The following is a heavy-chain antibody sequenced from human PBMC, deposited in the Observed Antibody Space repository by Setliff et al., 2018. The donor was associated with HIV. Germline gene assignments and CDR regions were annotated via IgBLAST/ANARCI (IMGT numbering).Heavy chain of an antibody. CDR3: AKTTPSSIRSPYYYYMDV. CDR2: ISAGGGST. D-gene: IGHD6-13*01. Sequence: QSGGSLRLSCAASGFTFSTNATNWVRQAPGKGLEWVSGISAGGGSTYYADSVKGRFTISRDNSKNTLYMQMNNLRAEDTAVYYCAKTTPSSIRSPYYYYMDVWGKGTTVTVSS. CDR1: GFTFSTNA. V-gene: IGHV3-23*01. J-gene: IGHJ6*03.